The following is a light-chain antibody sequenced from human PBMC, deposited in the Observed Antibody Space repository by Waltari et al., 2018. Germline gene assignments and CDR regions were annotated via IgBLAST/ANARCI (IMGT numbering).Light chain of an antibody. Sequence: EIVLTQSPGTLSLSPGERATLSCRASQSVSRALAWYQQKPGQAPRLFIYGTSNRATGIPDRCSGSGSGTDFSLTISRLEPEDVAVYFCQHYVRLPATFGQGTKVEIK. J-gene: IGKJ1*01. CDR1: QSVSRA. CDR3: QHYVRLPAT. V-gene: IGKV3-20*01. CDR2: GTS.